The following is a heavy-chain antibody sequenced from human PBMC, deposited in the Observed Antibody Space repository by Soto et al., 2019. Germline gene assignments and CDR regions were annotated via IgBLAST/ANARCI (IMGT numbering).Heavy chain of an antibody. CDR2: INPNSGGT. Sequence: ASVKVSCKASGYTFTGYYMHWVRQAPGQGLEWMGWINPNSGGTNYAQKFQGRVTMTRDTSISTAYMELSRLRSDDTAVYYCARGPQTVVVAATPLYGMDVWGHGNTVTXSS. J-gene: IGHJ6*02. CDR3: ARGPQTVVVAATPLYGMDV. D-gene: IGHD2-15*01. CDR1: GYTFTGYY. V-gene: IGHV1-2*02.